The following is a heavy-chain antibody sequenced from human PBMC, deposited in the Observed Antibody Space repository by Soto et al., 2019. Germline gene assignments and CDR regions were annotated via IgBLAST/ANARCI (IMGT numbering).Heavy chain of an antibody. CDR3: ARDSDRSGYYSPYYGMDV. Sequence: ASVKVSCKASGYTFTSYGISWVRQAPGQGLEWMGWISAYNGNTNYAQKLQGRVTMTTDTSTSTGYMELRSLRSDDTAVYYCARDSDRSGYYSPYYGMDVWGQGTTVTVSS. CDR1: GYTFTSYG. D-gene: IGHD3-22*01. J-gene: IGHJ6*02. V-gene: IGHV1-18*04. CDR2: ISAYNGNT.